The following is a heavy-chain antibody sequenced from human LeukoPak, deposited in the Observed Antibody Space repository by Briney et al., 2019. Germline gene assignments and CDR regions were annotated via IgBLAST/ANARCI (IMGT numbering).Heavy chain of an antibody. V-gene: IGHV5-51*01. Sequence: GGSPNISWQGSGYIFTSYWIGWVRQMPGKGLGWMGIFYSGCSDNRYSPSFQGQVTISTHMPIRTPSLQGSSLLASDPPMFYCSRHAKADILTGLGYWGQGTLVTV. CDR3: SRHAKADILTGLGY. CDR1: GYIFTSYW. CDR2: FYSGCSDN. J-gene: IGHJ4*02. D-gene: IGHD3-9*01.